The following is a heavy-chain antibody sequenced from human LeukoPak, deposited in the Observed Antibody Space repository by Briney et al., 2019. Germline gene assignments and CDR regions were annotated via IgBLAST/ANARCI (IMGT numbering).Heavy chain of an antibody. CDR3: ARDTHISLIVVGDAFEI. D-gene: IGHD3-22*01. Sequence: SETLSLTCTVSGGSVRSYYWSWIRQPAGKGLEWIGQIYTSGTSNYNPSLKSRLTMSVDTSKNQVSLKLSSVTAADTAVYYCARDTHISLIVVGDAFEIWGQGTMVTVSS. V-gene: IGHV4-4*07. J-gene: IGHJ3*02. CDR1: GGSVRSYY. CDR2: IYTSGTS.